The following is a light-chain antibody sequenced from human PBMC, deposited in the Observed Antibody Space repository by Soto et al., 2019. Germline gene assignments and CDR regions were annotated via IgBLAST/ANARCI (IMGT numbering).Light chain of an antibody. CDR2: SNN. J-gene: IGLJ1*01. CDR3: AAWDDSLNGYV. Sequence: QAVVTQPPSASGTPGQRVTISCSGSSSNIGRNTVSWYQQVPGTAPKLLIYSNNQRPSGVPDRFSGSKSGTSASLAISGLQSEDEADYYCAAWDDSLNGYVFGTGTKLTVL. V-gene: IGLV1-44*01. CDR1: SSNIGRNT.